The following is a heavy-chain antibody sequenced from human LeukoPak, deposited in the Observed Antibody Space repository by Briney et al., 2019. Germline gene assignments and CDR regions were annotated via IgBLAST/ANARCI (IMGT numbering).Heavy chain of an antibody. J-gene: IGHJ3*02. CDR2: IYPRDSDT. Sequence: GESLKISCKGSGSNFATSWIGWVRQLPGKGLEWMGAIYPRDSDTRYSPSFQGQVIISADKSLNTAFLQWNSLKASDTAMYYCARLGNGFAFDIWGQGTMVTVSS. CDR1: GSNFATSW. CDR3: ARLGNGFAFDI. V-gene: IGHV5-51*01.